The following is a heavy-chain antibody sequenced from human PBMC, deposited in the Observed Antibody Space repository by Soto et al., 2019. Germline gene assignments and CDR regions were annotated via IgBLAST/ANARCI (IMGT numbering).Heavy chain of an antibody. CDR3: ARGSPGSYFTS. CDR1: GYSFSSYG. D-gene: IGHD3-10*01. Sequence: ASVKVSCKGCGYSFSSYGISWVRQAPGHGLEWMGWISAYNGNTNCARKLQGRVTMTTDTSTRTAYMELRSLRSDDTAVYYCARGSPGSYFTSWGQGTLVTVSS. V-gene: IGHV1-18*01. J-gene: IGHJ4*02. CDR2: ISAYNGNT.